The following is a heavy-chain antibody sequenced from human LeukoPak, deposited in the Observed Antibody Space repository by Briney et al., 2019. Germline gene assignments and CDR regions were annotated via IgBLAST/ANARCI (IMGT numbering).Heavy chain of an antibody. CDR1: GFACSTYA. CDR2: ISNTSAPS. CDR3: AKGGRELGSD. V-gene: IGHV3-23*01. D-gene: IGHD1-26*01. Sequence: GASLRLSCAASGFACSTYAMSLVRQAPGKGLEYVTVISNTSAPSSYATSVTGRFTIPRDNSKHTLNLHMNSPMDEHTALHYFAKGGRELGSDWGQGTQVTVSS. J-gene: IGHJ4*02.